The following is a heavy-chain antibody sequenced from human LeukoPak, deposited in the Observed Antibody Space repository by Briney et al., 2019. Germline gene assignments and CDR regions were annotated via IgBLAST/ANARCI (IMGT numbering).Heavy chain of an antibody. D-gene: IGHD3-10*01. CDR1: GFTFNTYW. CDR3: ARDPRYGSGSYYDAFDI. J-gene: IGHJ3*02. V-gene: IGHV3-21*01. Sequence: PGGSLRLSCAASGFTFNTYWMAWVRQAPGKGLEWVSSISSSSSYIYYSDSVKGRFTISRDNAESSLYLQLDSLRAEDTAIYYCARDPRYGSGSYYDAFDIWGQGTMVTVSS. CDR2: ISSSSSYI.